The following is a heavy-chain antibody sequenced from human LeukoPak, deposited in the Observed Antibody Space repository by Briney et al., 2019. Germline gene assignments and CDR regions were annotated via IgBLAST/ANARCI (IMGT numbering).Heavy chain of an antibody. CDR2: TWNDGGNK. CDR1: GFTFSSYG. J-gene: IGHJ4*02. Sequence: PGGSLRLSCAASGFTFSSYGMHWVRQAPGKGLEWVAHTWNDGGNKYYADSVKGRFAISRDNSRNTLYLQMNSLRAEDTAVYYCARDRYTSGWYRGIDYWGQGALVTVSS. V-gene: IGHV3-33*08. D-gene: IGHD6-19*01. CDR3: ARDRYTSGWYRGIDY.